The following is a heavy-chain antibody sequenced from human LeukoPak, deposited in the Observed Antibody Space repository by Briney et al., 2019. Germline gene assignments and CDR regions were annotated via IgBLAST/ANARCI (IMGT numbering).Heavy chain of an antibody. D-gene: IGHD1-14*01. V-gene: IGHV1-18*01. CDR2: NSAYNGNT. J-gene: IGHJ6*03. CDR3: ARFPRNSYYYYYMDV. CDR1: GGTFSSYA. Sequence: LGASVKVSCKASGGTFSSYAISWVRQAPGQGLEWMGWNSAYNGNTNYAQKLQGRVTMTTDTSTSTAYMELRSLRSDDTAVYYCARFPRNSYYYYYMDVWGKGTTVTVSS.